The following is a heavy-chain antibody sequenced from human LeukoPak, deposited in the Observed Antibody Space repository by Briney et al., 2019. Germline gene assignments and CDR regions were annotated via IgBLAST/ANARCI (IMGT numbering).Heavy chain of an antibody. Sequence: GGSLRHSCAASGFTSSSYEMNWVCQAPGKGLEWVSYISSSGSTIYYADTVRGRFTLSRDNAKNSLYLQMNSLRVEDTASYYCAREVAVTGTPSLDNWGQGTLVTVSS. CDR3: AREVAVTGTPSLDN. CDR1: GFTSSSYE. J-gene: IGHJ4*02. D-gene: IGHD6-19*01. V-gene: IGHV3-48*03. CDR2: ISSSGSTI.